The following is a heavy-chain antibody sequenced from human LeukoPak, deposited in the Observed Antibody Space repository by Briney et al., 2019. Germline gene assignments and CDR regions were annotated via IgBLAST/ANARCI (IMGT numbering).Heavy chain of an antibody. CDR3: AREREKRGYSYGSYFDY. D-gene: IGHD5-18*01. V-gene: IGHV4-4*07. J-gene: IGHJ4*02. CDR1: GGSISSYY. CDR2: IYTSGST. Sequence: SETLSLTCTVSGGSISSYYWSWIRQPAGKGLEWIGRIYTSGSTNYNPSLKSRVTMSVDTSKNQFSLKLSSVTAADTAVDYCAREREKRGYSYGSYFDYWGQGTLVTVSS.